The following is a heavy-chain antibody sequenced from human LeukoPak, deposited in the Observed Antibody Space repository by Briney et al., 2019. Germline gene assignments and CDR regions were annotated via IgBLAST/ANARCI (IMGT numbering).Heavy chain of an antibody. V-gene: IGHV1-18*03. J-gene: IGHJ4*02. Sequence: VASVKVSCKASGYTFTTYGISWVRQAPGQGLERIGCISVYNGNTNYAQKFQGRVTMTTDTSTTTAYMELRSLKSDDMAVYYCARDYYDSSGYYLGADYWGQGTLLTVSS. D-gene: IGHD3-22*01. CDR2: ISVYNGNT. CDR3: ARDYYDSSGYYLGADY. CDR1: GYTFTTYG.